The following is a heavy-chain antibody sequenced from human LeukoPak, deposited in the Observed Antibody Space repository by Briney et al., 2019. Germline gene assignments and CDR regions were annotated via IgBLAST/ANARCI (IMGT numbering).Heavy chain of an antibody. J-gene: IGHJ5*02. Sequence: GASVKVSCKASGYTFTSYAMNWVRQAPGQGLEWMGGIIPIFGTANYAQKFQGRVTITADKSTSTAYMELSSLRSEDTAVYFCARVYYYGPGRPPNWFDPWGQGTLVTVSS. CDR1: GYTFTSYA. V-gene: IGHV1-69*06. CDR3: ARVYYYGPGRPPNWFDP. CDR2: IIPIFGTA. D-gene: IGHD3-10*01.